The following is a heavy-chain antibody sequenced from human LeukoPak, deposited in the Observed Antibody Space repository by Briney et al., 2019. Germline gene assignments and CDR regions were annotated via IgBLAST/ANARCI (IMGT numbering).Heavy chain of an antibody. CDR2: IGKGGAT. D-gene: IGHD3-16*01. CDR1: GFTFSNYD. J-gene: IGHJ4*02. CDR3: ARGGPGPFDY. Sequence: GGSLRLSCAASGFTFSNYDMHWVRQATGKGLERVSGIGKGGATYYADSVKGRFTISRENAKNSLYLQMNSLRDGDTAVYYCARGGPGPFDYWGQGTLVTVSS. V-gene: IGHV3-13*01.